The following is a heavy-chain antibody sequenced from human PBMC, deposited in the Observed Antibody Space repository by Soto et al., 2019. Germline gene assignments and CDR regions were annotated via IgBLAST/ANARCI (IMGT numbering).Heavy chain of an antibody. CDR2: IHHSGST. J-gene: IGHJ5*02. V-gene: IGHV4-31*01. Sequence: QVQLQESGPGLVEPSQTLSLTCTVSGDSISGEGWYWSWIRQSSGRGLEWIGYIHHSGSTYSNPSPKSQVSLCVGTSKTQFFLKLPSVPAADTAVYYCARAWTATAGWGDWFALWGHGTQVTVSS. D-gene: IGHD6-13*01. CDR3: ARAWTATAGWGDWFAL. CDR1: GDSISGEGWY.